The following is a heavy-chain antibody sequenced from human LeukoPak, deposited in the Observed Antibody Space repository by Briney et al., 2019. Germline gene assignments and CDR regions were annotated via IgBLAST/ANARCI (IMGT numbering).Heavy chain of an antibody. Sequence: ASVKVSCKASGYTFTSYDINWVRQATGQGLEWMGWMNPNSGNTGYAQKFQGRVTITRNTSISTAYMELSSLRSEDTAVYYCARVAKIAARTFDYWGQGTLVTVSS. D-gene: IGHD6-6*01. CDR3: ARVAKIAARTFDY. J-gene: IGHJ4*02. CDR2: MNPNSGNT. CDR1: GYTFTSYD. V-gene: IGHV1-8*03.